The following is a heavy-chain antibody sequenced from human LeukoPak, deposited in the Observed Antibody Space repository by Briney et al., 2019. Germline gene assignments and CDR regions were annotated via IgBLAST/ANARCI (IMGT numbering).Heavy chain of an antibody. CDR3: AREDFYYYYYMDV. CDR1: GFTFSSYW. CDR2: IKQDGSEK. V-gene: IGHV3-7*01. Sequence: GGCLRLACAASGFTFSSYWMSCGRQAPGEGLGWVANIKQDGSEKYYVDCVEGRFTISREKAKNTRNLQRNTLRAKDSAMYYWAREDFYYYYYMDVWGKGTTVTVSS. J-gene: IGHJ6*03.